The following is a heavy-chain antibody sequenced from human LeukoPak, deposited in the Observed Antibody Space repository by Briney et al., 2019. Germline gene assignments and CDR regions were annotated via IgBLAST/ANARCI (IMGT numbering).Heavy chain of an antibody. CDR2: IWYDGSNK. V-gene: IGHV3-33*01. Sequence: GGSLRLSCAASGFTFSNYGMHWVRQAPGKGLEWVAVIWYDGSNKYYADSVKGRFTISRDNSKNTLYLQMNSLRAEDTAVYYCATSWYSSSWAFDIWGQGTMVTVSS. CDR1: GFTFSNYG. CDR3: ATSWYSSSWAFDI. D-gene: IGHD6-6*01. J-gene: IGHJ3*02.